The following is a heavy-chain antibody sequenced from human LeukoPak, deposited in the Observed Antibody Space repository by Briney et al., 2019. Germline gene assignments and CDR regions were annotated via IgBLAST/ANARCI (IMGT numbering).Heavy chain of an antibody. CDR3: ARDKQLEHYYYYYMDV. D-gene: IGHD6-6*01. CDR1: GGSISSYY. Sequence: SETLSLTCNVSGGSISSYYRSWIRQPAGKGLEWIWRIYTSGSTNYNPSLKSRVTMSVDTSKNQFSLELSSVTAADTAVYYCARDKQLEHYYYYYMDVWGKGTTVTVSS. CDR2: IYTSGST. V-gene: IGHV4-4*07. J-gene: IGHJ6*03.